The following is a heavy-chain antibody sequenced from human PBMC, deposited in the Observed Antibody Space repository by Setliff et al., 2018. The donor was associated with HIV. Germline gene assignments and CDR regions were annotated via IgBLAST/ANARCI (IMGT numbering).Heavy chain of an antibody. D-gene: IGHD3-10*01. J-gene: IGHJ6*03. CDR2: INPSGGST. CDR3: ARDTMAKAGTTPFSYYYYMDV. Sequence: AASVKVSCKASGYTFTSYYMHWVRQAPGQGLEWMGIINPSGGSTSYAQRFQGRVTMTWDTSISTAYVELSRLGIDDTAVYYCARDTMAKAGTTPFSYYYYMDVWGNGTTVTVSS. V-gene: IGHV1-46*01. CDR1: GYTFTSYY.